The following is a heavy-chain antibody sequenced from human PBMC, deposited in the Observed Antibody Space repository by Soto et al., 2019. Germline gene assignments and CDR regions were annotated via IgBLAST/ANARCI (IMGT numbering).Heavy chain of an antibody. CDR1: GGSFSGYY. CDR2: INHSGST. V-gene: IGHV4-34*01. CDR3: ARARGRGYSYGYFGY. J-gene: IGHJ4*02. D-gene: IGHD5-18*01. Sequence: QVQLQQWGAGLLKPSETLSLTCAVYGGSFSGYYWSWIRQPPGKGLEWIGEINHSGSTNYNPSLKSRVTISVDTSKNQFSLKLSSVTAADTAVYYCARARGRGYSYGYFGYWGQGTLVTVSS.